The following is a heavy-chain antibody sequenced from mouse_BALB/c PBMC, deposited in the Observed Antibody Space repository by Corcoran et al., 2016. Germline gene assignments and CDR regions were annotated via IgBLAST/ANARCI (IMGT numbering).Heavy chain of an antibody. CDR3: APKFITTATYFDY. CDR1: GFNIKDTY. V-gene: IGHV14-3*02. D-gene: IGHD1-2*01. CDR2: IDPANGNT. J-gene: IGHJ2*01. Sequence: EVQLQQSGAELVKPGASVKLSCTASGFNIKDTYMHWVKQRPEQGLEWIGRIDPANGNTKYDPKFQGKATITADTSSNTAYLQLSSLTSEDTAVYYCAPKFITTATYFDYWGQGTTLTVSS.